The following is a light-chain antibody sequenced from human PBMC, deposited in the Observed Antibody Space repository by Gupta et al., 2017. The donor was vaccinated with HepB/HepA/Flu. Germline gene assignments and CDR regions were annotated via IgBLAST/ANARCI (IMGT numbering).Light chain of an antibody. J-gene: IGKJ4*01. V-gene: IGKV1-39*01. CDR2: SAS. CDR1: QPIKTF. CDR3: QQSSSSPLT. Sequence: DIQVPHSPSSVSASIGDRVTITCRASQPIKTFLNWYQQKPGKAPNLLIYSASTLHSGVPSRFSGSGSGTDFTLTISSLQPEDFGTYYCQQSSSSPLTFGGGTKVEIK.